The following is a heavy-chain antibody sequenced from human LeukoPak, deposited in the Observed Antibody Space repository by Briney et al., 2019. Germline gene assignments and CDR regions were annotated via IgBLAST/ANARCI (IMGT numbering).Heavy chain of an antibody. CDR1: GFTFSNAW. Sequence: GGSLRLSCTASGFTFSNAWMSWVRQAPGKGLEWVGRIKSKNDGGTTDYAAPVKGRVTISRDDSKNTLYLQMNSLKTEDTALYYCTTFPSGFDIWGQGAMVTVSS. CDR2: IKSKNDGGTT. D-gene: IGHD3-3*01. V-gene: IGHV3-15*05. CDR3: TTFPSGFDI. J-gene: IGHJ3*02.